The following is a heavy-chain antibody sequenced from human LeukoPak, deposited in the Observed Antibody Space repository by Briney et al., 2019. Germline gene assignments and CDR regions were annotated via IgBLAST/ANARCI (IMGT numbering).Heavy chain of an antibody. J-gene: IGHJ6*03. V-gene: IGHV3-48*01. CDR2: ISTSSTI. CDR3: ARGADSGYYYYYYMDV. Sequence: GSLRLSCVASGFTFSSYSMNWVRQAPGKGLEWVSYISTSSTIYYADSVKGRFTISRDNAKNSLYLQMNSLRAEDTAVYYCARGADSGYYYYYYMDVWGKGTTVTVSS. CDR1: GFTFSSYS. D-gene: IGHD3-22*01.